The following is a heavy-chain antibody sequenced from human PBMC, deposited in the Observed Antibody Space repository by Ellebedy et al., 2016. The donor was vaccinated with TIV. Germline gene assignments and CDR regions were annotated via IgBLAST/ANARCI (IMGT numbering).Heavy chain of an antibody. J-gene: IGHJ4*02. V-gene: IGHV3-64D*06. Sequence: DSVKGRFTISRDNSKNTLYLQMSSLRAEDTAVYYCVKDTAMGMGKLFDYWGQGTLVTVSS. D-gene: IGHD5-18*01. CDR3: VKDTAMGMGKLFDY.